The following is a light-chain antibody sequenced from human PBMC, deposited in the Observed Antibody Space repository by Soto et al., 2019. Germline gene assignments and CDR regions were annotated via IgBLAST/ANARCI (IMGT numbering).Light chain of an antibody. CDR1: QGVSNN. CDR2: GAS. Sequence: EIVMTQSPATLSVSPGERATLSCRASQGVSNNLAWYQQKPGQAPSLLIYGASTRATGIPARFSGSGAGTEFPLTISSQQSEDFAVYYCQQYNNWPPLTFGQGTRLEI. V-gene: IGKV3-15*01. CDR3: QQYNNWPPLT. J-gene: IGKJ5*01.